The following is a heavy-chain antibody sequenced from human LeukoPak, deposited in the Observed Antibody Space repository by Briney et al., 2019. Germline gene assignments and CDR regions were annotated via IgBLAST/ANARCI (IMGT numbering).Heavy chain of an antibody. CDR3: ARGYYDSSGYSNAFDI. CDR1: GVSISSSY. Sequence: SETLSLTCSVSGVSISSSYWSWIRQPPGKRLEWIVFIHQNGNTNYNPSLKSRVTMSVDTSKNQFSLQMRSVTAADTAVYYCARGYYDSSGYSNAFDIWGQGTMVAV. J-gene: IGHJ3*02. V-gene: IGHV4-59*01. CDR2: IHQNGNT. D-gene: IGHD3-22*01.